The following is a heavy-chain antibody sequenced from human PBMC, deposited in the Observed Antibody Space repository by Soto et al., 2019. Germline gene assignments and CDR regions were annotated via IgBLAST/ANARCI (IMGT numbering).Heavy chain of an antibody. Sequence: SETLSLTCTVSGGSVSNDYYFWTWIRHPPGKGLEWIGYIHYSGTTNYNPSVMSRVTISVDTSKNQLSLNLSSVTAADTAVYYCARGRREYCTNGVCYTFVPDWGQGTLVTVSS. J-gene: IGHJ4*02. CDR3: ARGRREYCTNGVCYTFVPD. D-gene: IGHD2-8*01. V-gene: IGHV4-61*01. CDR2: IHYSGTT. CDR1: GGSVSNDYYF.